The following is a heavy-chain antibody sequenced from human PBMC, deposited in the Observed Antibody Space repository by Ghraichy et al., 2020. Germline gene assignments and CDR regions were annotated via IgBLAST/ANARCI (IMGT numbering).Heavy chain of an antibody. D-gene: IGHD4-23*01. V-gene: IGHV4-39*01. CDR1: GGSISSSSYY. CDR3: ARYPMTTVVSFDY. J-gene: IGHJ4*02. CDR2: IYYSVST. Sequence: SETLSLTCTVSGGSISSSSYYWGWIRQPPGKGLEWIGSIYYSVSTYYNPSLKSRVTISVDTSKNQFSLKLSSVTAADTAVYYCARYPMTTVVSFDYWGQGTLVTVSS.